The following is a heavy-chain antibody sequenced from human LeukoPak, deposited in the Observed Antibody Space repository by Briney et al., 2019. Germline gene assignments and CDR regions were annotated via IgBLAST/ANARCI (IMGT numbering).Heavy chain of an antibody. CDR3: AKGYYYDSSGFRSYFDY. CDR1: GFTFSSYA. V-gene: IGHV3-23*01. Sequence: GGSLRLSCAASGFTFSSYAMSWVRRAPGKGLEWVSAISGSGGSTYYADSVKGRFTISRDNSKNTLYLQMNSLRAEDTAVYYCAKGYYYDSSGFRSYFDYWGQGTLVADSS. CDR2: ISGSGGST. D-gene: IGHD3-22*01. J-gene: IGHJ4*02.